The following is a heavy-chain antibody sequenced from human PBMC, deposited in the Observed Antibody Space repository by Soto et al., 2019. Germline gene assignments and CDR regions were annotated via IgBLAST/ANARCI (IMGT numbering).Heavy chain of an antibody. CDR3: PRSKIGGMATSPYYFNX. CDR2: VYYSGST. V-gene: IGHV4-31*01. J-gene: IGHJ4*01. D-gene: IGHD5-12*01. Sequence: LSLACTVSGGSISSGGYYWSWIRQHPGKGLEFSGCVYYSGSTYYNPSLNSPVTISLDTSNNQFSLKLSSVTAADTAVYYCPRSKIGGMATSPYYFNXWVHVTLVTVSX. CDR1: GGSISSGGYY.